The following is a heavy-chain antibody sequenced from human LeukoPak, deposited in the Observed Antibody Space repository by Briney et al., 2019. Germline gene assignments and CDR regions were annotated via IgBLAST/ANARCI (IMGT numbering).Heavy chain of an antibody. J-gene: IGHJ3*02. D-gene: IGHD3-9*01. CDR1: GGSISSGSYY. V-gene: IGHV4-61*02. Sequence: PSETLSLTCTVSGGSISSGSYYWSWIRQPAGKGLEWIGRIYTSGSTNYNPSLKSRVTMSVDTSKNQFSLKLSSVAAADTAVYYCARGGGVRYFDWLLDAFDIWGQGTMVTVSS. CDR3: ARGGGVRYFDWLLDAFDI. CDR2: IYTSGST.